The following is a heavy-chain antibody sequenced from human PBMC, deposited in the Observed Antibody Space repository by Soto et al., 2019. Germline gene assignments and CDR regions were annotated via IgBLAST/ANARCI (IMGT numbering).Heavy chain of an antibody. Sequence: SETLSLTCAVYGGSFSGYYWSWIRQPPGKGLEWIGEINHSGSTNYNPSLKSRVTISVDTSKNQFSLKLSSVTAADTAVYYCGRGKIAAAGKYYFDYWGQGTLVTVSS. CDR2: INHSGST. J-gene: IGHJ4*02. CDR1: GGSFSGYY. V-gene: IGHV4-34*01. D-gene: IGHD6-13*01. CDR3: GRGKIAAAGKYYFDY.